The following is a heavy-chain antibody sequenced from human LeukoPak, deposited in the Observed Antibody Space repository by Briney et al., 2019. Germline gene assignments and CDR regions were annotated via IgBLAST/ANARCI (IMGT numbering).Heavy chain of an antibody. Sequence: SQTLSLTCAISGDSVSSKGAAWNWLRQSPSRGLEWLGRTYYRSKWFYEYAVSVKSRIIITPDTSENRFSLQLNSVTPEDTAVYYCARATDGFNPSWFDPWGQGTLVTVAS. CDR1: GDSVSSKGAA. J-gene: IGHJ5*02. D-gene: IGHD5-24*01. V-gene: IGHV6-1*01. CDR3: ARATDGFNPSWFDP. CDR2: TYYRSKWFY.